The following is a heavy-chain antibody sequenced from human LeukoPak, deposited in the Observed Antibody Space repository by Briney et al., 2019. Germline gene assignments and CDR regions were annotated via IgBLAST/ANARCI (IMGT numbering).Heavy chain of an antibody. CDR3: ARGDTAQYNWFDP. CDR2: IYYSGST. V-gene: IGHV4-31*03. J-gene: IGHJ5*02. CDR1: GGSISSGGYY. D-gene: IGHD5-18*01. Sequence: SETLSLTCTVSGGSISSGGYYWSWIRQHPGKGLEWIGYIYYSGSTYYNPSLKSRVTISVDTSKNQFSLKLSSVTAADTAVYYCARGDTAQYNWFDPWGQGTLVTVSS.